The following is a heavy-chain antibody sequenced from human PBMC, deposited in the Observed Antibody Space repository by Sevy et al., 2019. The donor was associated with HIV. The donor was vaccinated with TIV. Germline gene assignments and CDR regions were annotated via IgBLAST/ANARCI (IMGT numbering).Heavy chain of an antibody. CDR1: GGSISSSSYY. CDR2: IYYSGST. V-gene: IGHV4-39*01. J-gene: IGHJ4*02. Sequence: SETLSLTCTVSGGSISSSSYYWGWIRQPPGKGLEWIGSIYYSGSTYYNPSLKSRVTISVNTSKNQFSLKLSSVTAADTAVYYCARHGYSSSWYSRYYFDYWRQGTLVTVSS. D-gene: IGHD6-13*01. CDR3: ARHGYSSSWYSRYYFDY.